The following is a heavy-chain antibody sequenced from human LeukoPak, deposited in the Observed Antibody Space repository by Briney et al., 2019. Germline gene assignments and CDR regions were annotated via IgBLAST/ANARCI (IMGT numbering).Heavy chain of an antibody. J-gene: IGHJ4*02. CDR3: ARDKQWLLHFDY. D-gene: IGHD6-19*01. CDR1: GFTFSNYG. V-gene: IGHV3-30*02. CDR2: IRYDGSNK. Sequence: GGSLRLSCAASGFTFSNYGMHWVRQAPGKGLEWVALIRYDGSNKYYADSVKGRFTISRDNSKNTVYLQMNSLRAEDTAVYYCARDKQWLLHFDYWGQGTLVTVSS.